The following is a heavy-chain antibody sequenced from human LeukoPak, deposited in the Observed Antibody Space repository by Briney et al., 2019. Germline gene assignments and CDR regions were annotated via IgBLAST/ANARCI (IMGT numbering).Heavy chain of an antibody. CDR2: ISGSGRST. Sequence: SRGSLRLSCADSGFVFSSYAMSSARQAPGKGLEWVSLISGSGRSTYYTDSVKGRFTISRDNSKNPLYVQMKTLRAEDTAVYYCAKTDYRDYDRPNRHFHLWGRGTPVTVSS. CDR1: GFVFSSYA. D-gene: IGHD4-17*01. J-gene: IGHJ2*01. V-gene: IGHV3-23*01. CDR3: AKTDYRDYDRPNRHFHL.